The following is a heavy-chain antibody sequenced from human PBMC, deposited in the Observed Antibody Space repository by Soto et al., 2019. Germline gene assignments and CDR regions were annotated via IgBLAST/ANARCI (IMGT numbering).Heavy chain of an antibody. D-gene: IGHD2-8*01. V-gene: IGHV3-48*02. CDR1: GFTFSSYS. CDR2: ISSSSSTI. Sequence: GGSLRLSCAASGFTFSSYSMNWVRQAPGKGLEWVSYISSSSSTIYYADSVKGRFTISRDNAKNSLYLQMNSLRDEDTAVYYCERSDQFCTNGVCYTPVDYYGMDVWGQCTTVTVSS. J-gene: IGHJ6*02. CDR3: ERSDQFCTNGVCYTPVDYYGMDV.